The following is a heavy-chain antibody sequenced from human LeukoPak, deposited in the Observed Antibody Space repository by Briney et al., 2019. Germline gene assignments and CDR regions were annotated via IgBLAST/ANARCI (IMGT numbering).Heavy chain of an antibody. J-gene: IGHJ4*02. D-gene: IGHD3-9*01. CDR2: INPNSGGT. CDR3: ARSPHILTGENFDY. V-gene: IGHV1-2*02. Sequence: ASVKVSCKASGYSFTAYYMHWVRQAPGQGLEWMGWINPNSGGTNYAQKFQGRVTMTRDTSITTAYVEMSRLRSDDTALYYCARSPHILTGENFDYWGQGTLVTVSS. CDR1: GYSFTAYY.